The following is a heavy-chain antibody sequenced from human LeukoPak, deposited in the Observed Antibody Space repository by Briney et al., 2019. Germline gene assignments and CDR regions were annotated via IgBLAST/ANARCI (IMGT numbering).Heavy chain of an antibody. D-gene: IGHD3-22*01. Sequence: PGGSLRLSCAASGFTFSSYAMHWVRQAPGKGLEYVSAISSNGGSTYYASSVKGRFTISRDNSKNTLYLQMGSLRAEDMAVYYCARDNWVYDSSGYYSYYFDYWGQGTLVTVSS. CDR2: ISSNGGST. CDR3: ARDNWVYDSSGYYSYYFDY. CDR1: GFTFSSYA. J-gene: IGHJ4*02. V-gene: IGHV3-64*01.